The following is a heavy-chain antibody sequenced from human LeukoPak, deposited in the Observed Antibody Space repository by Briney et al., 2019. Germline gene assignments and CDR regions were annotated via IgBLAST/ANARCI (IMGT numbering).Heavy chain of an antibody. CDR3: ATKRPDTYYDFWSGYFHFDY. D-gene: IGHD3-3*01. CDR2: FDPEDGET. CDR1: GHTLTELS. Sequence: GASVKVSCKVSGHTLTELSMHWVRQAPGKGLEWMGGFDPEDGETIYAQKFQGRVTITEDTSTDTAYMELSSLRSEDTAVYYCATKRPDTYYDFWSGYFHFDYWGQGTLVTVSS. J-gene: IGHJ4*02. V-gene: IGHV1-24*01.